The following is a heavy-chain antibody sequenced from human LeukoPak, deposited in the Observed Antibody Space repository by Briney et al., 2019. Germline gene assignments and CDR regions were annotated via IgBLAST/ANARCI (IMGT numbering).Heavy chain of an antibody. V-gene: IGHV3-21*01. CDR1: GFTFSSYS. D-gene: IGHD3-10*01. CDR3: ASIGGEDY. J-gene: IGHJ4*02. Sequence: GGSLRLSCAASGFTFSSYSMNWVRQAPGKGLEWVSSISSSSSYIYYAASVKGRFTISRDNAKNSLYLQMNSLRAEDTAVYYCASIGGEDYWGQGTLVTVSS. CDR2: ISSSSSYI.